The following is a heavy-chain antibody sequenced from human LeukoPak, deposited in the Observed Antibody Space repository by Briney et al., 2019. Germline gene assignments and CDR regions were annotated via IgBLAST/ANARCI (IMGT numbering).Heavy chain of an antibody. CDR3: ARDRLVLRYPWSAP. CDR1: GGSISSSSYY. D-gene: IGHD3-9*01. V-gene: IGHV4-39*07. CDR2: IYYNGST. J-gene: IGHJ5*02. Sequence: SETLSLTFTVSGGSISSSSYYWGWIRQPPGKGLEWIGSIYYNGSTYYNPSLKSRVTISVDTSKNQFSLKLSSVTAADTAVYYCARDRLVLRYPWSAPWGQGPLVTVSS.